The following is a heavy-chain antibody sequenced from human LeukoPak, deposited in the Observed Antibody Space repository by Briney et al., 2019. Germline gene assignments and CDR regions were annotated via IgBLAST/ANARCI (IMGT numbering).Heavy chain of an antibody. CDR1: GFTFCSYW. V-gene: IGHV3-7*02. Sequence: SGDSLRLFCAASGFTFCSYWRSWVRQARGKALEGGANIKEDGSEKNYVDSVKGRFTISRDNAKNSLNLQMNSLRDEDTAVYDCATWFGELSWGLFDYWGQGTLVTVSS. J-gene: IGHJ4*02. D-gene: IGHD3-10*01. CDR2: IKEDGSEK. CDR3: ATWFGELSWGLFDY.